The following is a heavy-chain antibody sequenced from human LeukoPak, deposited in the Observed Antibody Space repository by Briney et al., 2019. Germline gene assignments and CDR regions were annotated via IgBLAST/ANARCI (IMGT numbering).Heavy chain of an antibody. CDR2: IRSKAYGGTT. J-gene: IGHJ4*02. CDR3: TSGYDSSGHDDY. CDR1: GFTFGDYA. Sequence: GGSLRLSCTGSGFTFGDYAMSWFRQAPGKGLEWVGFIRSKAYGGTTEYAASVKGRFTISRDDSKSIAYLQMNSLKTEDTAVYYCTSGYDSSGHDDYWGQGTLVTVSS. V-gene: IGHV3-49*03. D-gene: IGHD3-22*01.